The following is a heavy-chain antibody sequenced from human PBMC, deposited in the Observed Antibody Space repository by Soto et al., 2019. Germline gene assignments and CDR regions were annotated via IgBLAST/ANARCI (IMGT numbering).Heavy chain of an antibody. CDR3: AKDTSNDDGAPFDY. D-gene: IGHD1-1*01. J-gene: IGHJ4*02. Sequence: GLPMRHSCAASESIFTGYGVHWVSQAPGKGLEWVAVISYDGSNKYYADSVKGRFTISRDNSKNTLYLQMNRLRAEDTAVYYCAKDTSNDDGAPFDYWGQGILVTVSS. CDR2: ISYDGSNK. V-gene: IGHV3-30*18. CDR1: ESIFTGYG.